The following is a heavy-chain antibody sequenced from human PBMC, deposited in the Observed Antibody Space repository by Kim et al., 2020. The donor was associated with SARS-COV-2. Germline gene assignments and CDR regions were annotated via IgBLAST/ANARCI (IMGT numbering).Heavy chain of an antibody. D-gene: IGHD3-10*01. CDR1: GYTFTGYY. Sequence: ASVKVSCKASGYTFTGYYMHWVRQAPGQGLEWMGWINPNSGGTNYAQKFQGRVTMTRDTSISTAYMELSRLRSDDTAVYYCARDLVRGVRGMFDYWGQGTLVTVSS. V-gene: IGHV1-2*02. CDR3: ARDLVRGVRGMFDY. J-gene: IGHJ4*02. CDR2: INPNSGGT.